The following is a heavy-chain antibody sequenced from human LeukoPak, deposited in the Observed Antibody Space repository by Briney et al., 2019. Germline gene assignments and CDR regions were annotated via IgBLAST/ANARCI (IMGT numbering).Heavy chain of an antibody. CDR2: IYASGTT. J-gene: IGHJ4*02. CDR3: ARHRTTVVTYFDY. Sequence: SATLSLTCSVSGGSISNSYWSWIRQPAGKGLECIGRIYASGTTNYNPSLKSRVTISVDTSKNHFSLKLNSVTAADTAVYYCARHRTTVVTYFDYWGQGTLVTVSS. V-gene: IGHV4-4*07. D-gene: IGHD4-23*01. CDR1: GGSISNSY.